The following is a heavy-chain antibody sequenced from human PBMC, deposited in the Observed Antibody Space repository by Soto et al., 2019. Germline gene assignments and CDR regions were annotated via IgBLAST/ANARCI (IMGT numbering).Heavy chain of an antibody. CDR3: AKDPGAGDYGDYRWSDP. J-gene: IGHJ5*02. D-gene: IGHD4-17*01. CDR1: GFTFSSYA. Sequence: EVQLLESGGGLVQPGGSLRLSCAASGFTFSSYAMSWVRQAPGKGLEWVSAISGSGGSTYYADSVKGRFTISRDNSKNTLYLQMNSLRAEDTAVYYCAKDPGAGDYGDYRWSDPWGQGTLVTVSS. CDR2: ISGSGGST. V-gene: IGHV3-23*01.